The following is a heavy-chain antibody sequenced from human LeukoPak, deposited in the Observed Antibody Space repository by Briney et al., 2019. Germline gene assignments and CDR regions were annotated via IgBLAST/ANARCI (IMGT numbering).Heavy chain of an antibody. CDR2: ISYSGSP. J-gene: IGHJ4*02. CDR1: GASISSYY. CDR3: ARVGHIVAAGTYDW. V-gene: IGHV4-59*08. Sequence: PSETLSLTCTVSGASISSYYWSWIRQPPGKGLEWIGYISYSGSPNYNPSLKSRVTISADTSKNLFSLNLSSVTAADTAVYYCARVGHIVAAGTYDWWGQGTLVTVSS. D-gene: IGHD6-13*01.